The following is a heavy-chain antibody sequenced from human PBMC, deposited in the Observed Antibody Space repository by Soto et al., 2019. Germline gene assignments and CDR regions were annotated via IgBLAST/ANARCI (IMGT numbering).Heavy chain of an antibody. CDR3: ARKVPGSTSRPDYWYFDL. CDR2: MSGGGDAA. CDR1: GFTFINFA. V-gene: IGHV3-23*01. D-gene: IGHD3-10*01. J-gene: IGHJ2*01. Sequence: EVQLLESGGGLVQPGGSLRLSCAGSGFTFINFAMNWVRQAPGKGLEWVSTMSGGGDAAFFADSVRGRFTISRDNSKDTGTLQMNRLGVDDTAVYYCARKVPGSTSRPDYWYFDLWGRGTLVTVSS.